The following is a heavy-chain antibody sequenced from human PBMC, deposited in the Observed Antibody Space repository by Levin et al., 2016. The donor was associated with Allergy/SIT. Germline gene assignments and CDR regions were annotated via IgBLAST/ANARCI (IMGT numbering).Heavy chain of an antibody. V-gene: IGHV4-34*01. CDR3: ARIPSYPSYYYYGMDV. Sequence: SETLSLTCAVYGGSFSGYYWSWIRQPPGKGLEWIGEINHSGSTNYNPSLKSRVTISVDTSKNQFSLKLSSVTAADTAVYYCARIPSYPSYYYYGMDVWGQGTTVTVSS. CDR2: INHSGST. D-gene: IGHD1-26*01. J-gene: IGHJ6*02. CDR1: GGSFSGYY.